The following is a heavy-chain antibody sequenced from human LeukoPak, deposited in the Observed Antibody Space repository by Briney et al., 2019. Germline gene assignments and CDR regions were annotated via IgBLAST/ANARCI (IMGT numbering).Heavy chain of an antibody. CDR3: ARGYCSGGSCYMGGWDY. D-gene: IGHD2-15*01. J-gene: IGHJ4*02. CDR1: GFTFSSYA. CDR2: ISGTGGST. Sequence: GGSLRLSCAASGFTFSSYAMSWVRQAPGKGLEWVSGISGTGGSTYYADSVKGRFTISRDNSKNTLYLQMNSLRAEDTAVYYCARGYCSGGSCYMGGWDYWGQGTLVTVSS. V-gene: IGHV3-23*01.